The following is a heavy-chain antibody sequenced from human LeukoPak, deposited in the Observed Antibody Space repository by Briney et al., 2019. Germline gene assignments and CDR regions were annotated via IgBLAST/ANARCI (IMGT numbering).Heavy chain of an antibody. CDR1: GGSISGYY. V-gene: IGHV4-59*01. CDR3: ARGAWSGDYGVIPPDY. D-gene: IGHD4-17*01. CDR2: IYYSGST. J-gene: IGHJ4*02. Sequence: SETLSLTCSVSGGSISGYYWSWIRQPPGQGLEWIGYIYYSGSTNYNPSLKSRVTISVDTSKNQVSLKLSSVTAADTAVYYCARGAWSGDYGVIPPDYWGQGTLVTVSS.